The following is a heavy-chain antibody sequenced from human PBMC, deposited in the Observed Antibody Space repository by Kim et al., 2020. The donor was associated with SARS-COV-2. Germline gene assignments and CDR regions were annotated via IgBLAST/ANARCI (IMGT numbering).Heavy chain of an antibody. CDR2: IKNDAQGATT. CDR1: GFTFTYTW. V-gene: IGHV3-15*01. Sequence: GGSLRLSCAASGFTFTYTWMTWVRQAPGKGLEWVGRIKNDAQGATTDYAAHVKGRFTISRDDSKNTLYLQMNSLKIEDTAVYSCTTDSTPTLSNYFDYWG. D-gene: IGHD2-15*01. CDR3: TTDSTPTLSNYFDY. J-gene: IGHJ4*01.